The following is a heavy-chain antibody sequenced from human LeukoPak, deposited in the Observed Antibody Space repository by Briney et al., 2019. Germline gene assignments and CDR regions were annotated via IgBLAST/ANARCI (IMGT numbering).Heavy chain of an antibody. CDR2: IRHDGSNK. CDR3: AKDLGPVALNGGDY. V-gene: IGHV3-30*02. CDR1: GGTFSSYG. Sequence: PGGSLSLSCAASGGTFSSYGMHWIRQAPGRGLEWMAFIRHDGSNKYYAAFVNGRFTISRANSKNTLYLQMNVLRPDATAVYYCAKDLGPVALNGGDYWGQGTLVTVSS. J-gene: IGHJ4*02. D-gene: IGHD6-19*01.